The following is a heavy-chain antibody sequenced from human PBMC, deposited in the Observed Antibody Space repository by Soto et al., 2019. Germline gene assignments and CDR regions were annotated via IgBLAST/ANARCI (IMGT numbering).Heavy chain of an antibody. V-gene: IGHV1-8*01. CDR2: MNPNSGNT. CDR3: ARGYDSSGFTIVDAFDI. D-gene: IGHD3-22*01. CDR1: GYTFTSYD. Sequence: GASVKVSCKASGYTFTSYDINWVRQATGQGLEWMGWMNPNSGNTGYAQKLQGGVTMTRNTSISTAYMELSSLRSEDTAVYYCARGYDSSGFTIVDAFDIWGQGTMVTVSS. J-gene: IGHJ3*02.